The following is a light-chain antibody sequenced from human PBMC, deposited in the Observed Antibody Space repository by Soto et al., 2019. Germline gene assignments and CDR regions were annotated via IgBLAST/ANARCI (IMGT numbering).Light chain of an antibody. CDR3: QQSYSTPPS. CDR1: QSISTY. V-gene: IGKV1-39*01. CDR2: GVL. J-gene: IGKJ2*01. Sequence: DIQMTQSPSSLSASVGDRVTITCRASQSISTYLNWYQQKPGKAPKLLIYGVLNLESGVPSRFSGSGSGTDFTLTISSLQPEDFAVYYCQQSYSTPPSFGQGTNVEIK.